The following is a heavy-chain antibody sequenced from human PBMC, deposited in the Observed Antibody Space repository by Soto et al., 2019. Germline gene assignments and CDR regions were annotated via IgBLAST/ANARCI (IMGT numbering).Heavy chain of an antibody. V-gene: IGHV1-46*01. CDR2: INPSGGST. CDR1: GYTFTSYC. D-gene: IGHD4-17*01. Sequence: GASVKVSCKASGYTFTSYCMHWVRQAPGQGLEWMGIINPSGGSTSYAQKFQGRVTMTRDTSTSTVYMELSSLRSEDTAVYYCARDSSHDYGDDWNDYWGQGTLVTVSS. J-gene: IGHJ4*02. CDR3: ARDSSHDYGDDWNDY.